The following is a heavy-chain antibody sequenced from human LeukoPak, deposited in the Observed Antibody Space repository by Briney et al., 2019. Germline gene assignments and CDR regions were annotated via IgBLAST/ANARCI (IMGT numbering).Heavy chain of an antibody. J-gene: IGHJ4*02. V-gene: IGHV3-21*01. CDR2: ISSSSSYI. D-gene: IGHD2-2*01. Sequence: GGSLRLSCAASGFTFSSYSMNWVRQAPGKGLEWVSSISSSSSYIYYADSVKGRFTISRDNAKNSLYLQMNSLRAEDTAVYYCAIAGYCSSTSCYAIDYWGQGTLVTVSS. CDR1: GFTFSSYS. CDR3: AIAGYCSSTSCYAIDY.